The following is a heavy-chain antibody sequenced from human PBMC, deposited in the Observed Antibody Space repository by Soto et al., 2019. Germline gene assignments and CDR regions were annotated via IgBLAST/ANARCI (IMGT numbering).Heavy chain of an antibody. V-gene: IGHV6-1*01. CDR3: AKDSPTIHLVPYFDY. CDR2: TYYRSKWYN. Sequence: SQTLSLTCAISGDSVSSNSAAWNWIRQSPSRGLEWLGRTYYRSKWYNDYAVSVKSRITINPDTSKNQFSLQLNSVTPEDTAVYYFAKDSPTIHLVPYFDYWGQGTLLTVSS. CDR1: GDSVSSNSAA. J-gene: IGHJ4*02. D-gene: IGHD2-2*02.